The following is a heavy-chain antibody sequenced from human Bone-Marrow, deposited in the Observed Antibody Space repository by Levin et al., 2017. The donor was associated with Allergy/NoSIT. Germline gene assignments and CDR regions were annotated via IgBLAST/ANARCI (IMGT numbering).Heavy chain of an antibody. CDR2: ISHDGSSK. CDR3: ATERYDYREYYFDY. CDR1: GFSFSSFG. V-gene: IGHV3-30*03. Sequence: GGSLRLSCAASGFSFSSFGMHWVRQAPGKGLEWVAISHDGSSKYYADSVKGRFTISRDNSKNALYLQMTSLRAEDTAVYYCATERYDYREYYFDYWGQGTLVTVSS. D-gene: IGHD4-11*01. J-gene: IGHJ4*02.